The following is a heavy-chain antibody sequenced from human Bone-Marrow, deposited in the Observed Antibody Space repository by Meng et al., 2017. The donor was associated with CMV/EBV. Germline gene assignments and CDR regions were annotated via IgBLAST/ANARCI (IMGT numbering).Heavy chain of an antibody. CDR3: ARGLPSYYYDSSGYSVRRTNYFDY. CDR2: INHSGST. J-gene: IGHJ4*02. V-gene: IGHV4-34*01. D-gene: IGHD3-22*01. Sequence: SETLSLTCAVYGGSFSGYYWSWIRQPPGKGLEWVGEINHSGSTNYNPSLKSRVTISVDTSKNQFSLKLSSVTAADTAVYNCARGLPSYYYDSSGYSVRRTNYFDYWGQGTLVTVSS. CDR1: GGSFSGYY.